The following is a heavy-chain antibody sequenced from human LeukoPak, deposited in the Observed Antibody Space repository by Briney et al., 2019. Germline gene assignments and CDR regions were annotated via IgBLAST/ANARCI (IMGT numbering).Heavy chain of an antibody. CDR3: ARTDSVPAGDYHYWYMDV. Sequence: GASEKVSCKASGFTLTDYIHWVRQDPRQGLQWMGWIKPNSGDTDYAQKFQGRVTMTRDTSISTVYMELSSLRSDDTAVYYCARTDSVPAGDYHYWYMDVWGKGTTVTVSS. D-gene: IGHD2-2*01. J-gene: IGHJ6*03. V-gene: IGHV1-2*02. CDR2: IKPNSGDT. CDR1: GFTLTDY.